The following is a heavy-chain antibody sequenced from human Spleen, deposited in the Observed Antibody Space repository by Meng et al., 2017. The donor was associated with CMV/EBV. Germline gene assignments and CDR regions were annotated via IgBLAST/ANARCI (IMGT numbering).Heavy chain of an antibody. CDR3: ARVNYYYGMDV. V-gene: IGHV3-7*01. Sequence: LTCAASGFTFSSYWMSWVRQAPGKGLEWVANIKQDGSEKYYVDSVKGRFTISRDNAKNSLYLQMNSLRAEDTAVYYCARVNYYYGMDVWGQGTTVTVSS. CDR1: GFTFSSYW. CDR2: IKQDGSEK. J-gene: IGHJ6*02.